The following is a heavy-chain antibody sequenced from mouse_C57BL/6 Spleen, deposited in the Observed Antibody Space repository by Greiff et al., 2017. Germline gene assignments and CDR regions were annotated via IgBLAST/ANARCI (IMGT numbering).Heavy chain of an antibody. Sequence: VQLKQPGPELVKPGASVKMSCKASRYTFTDYNMHWVKQSHGKSLEWIGYINPNNGGTSYNQKFKGKATLTVNKSSSTAYMELRSLTSEDSAVYYCAEGSNFDYWGQGTTLTVSS. V-gene: IGHV1-22*01. J-gene: IGHJ2*01. CDR3: AEGSNFDY. D-gene: IGHD5-1*01. CDR2: INPNNGGT. CDR1: RYTFTDYN.